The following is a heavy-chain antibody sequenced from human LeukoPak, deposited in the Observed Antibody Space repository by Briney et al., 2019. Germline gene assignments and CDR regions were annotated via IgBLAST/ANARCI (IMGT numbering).Heavy chain of an antibody. CDR1: GYTFTSYY. Sequence: ASVEVSCKASGYTFTSYYMHWVRQAPGQGLEWVGIINPSGGSSNYAQKFQGRVTMTRDTSTSTVYMELSSLRSEDTAVYYCARVLCTGGSCYSFFDYWGQGTLVTVSS. CDR3: ARVLCTGGSCYSFFDY. CDR2: INPSGGSS. D-gene: IGHD2-15*01. J-gene: IGHJ4*02. V-gene: IGHV1-46*01.